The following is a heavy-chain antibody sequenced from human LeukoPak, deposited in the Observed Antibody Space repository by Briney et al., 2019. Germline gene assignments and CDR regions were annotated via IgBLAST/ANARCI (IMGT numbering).Heavy chain of an antibody. CDR3: AKDLPNYYDSSGPIDY. D-gene: IGHD3-22*01. V-gene: IGHV3-30*04. CDR2: ISYDGSNK. J-gene: IGHJ4*02. CDR1: GFTFGDYA. Sequence: GGSLRLSCTASGFTFGDYATSWFRQAPGKGLEWVAVISYDGSNKYYADSVKGRFTISRDNSKNTLYLQMNSLRAEDTAVYYCAKDLPNYYDSSGPIDYWGQGTLVTVSS.